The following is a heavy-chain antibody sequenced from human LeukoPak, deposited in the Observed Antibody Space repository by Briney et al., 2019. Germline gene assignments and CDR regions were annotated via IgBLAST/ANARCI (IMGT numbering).Heavy chain of an antibody. Sequence: TGGSLRLSCVASGFTFSSYAMSWVRQAPGQGLEWVSAISGDGSSTYYADSVKGRFTTSRDSSKITMYLQMNSLRTEATAVYYFAKDRTYSSVWYGGDEWGQGTLVTVSS. V-gene: IGHV3-23*01. CDR2: ISGDGSST. J-gene: IGHJ4*02. CDR1: GFTFSSYA. CDR3: AKDRTYSSVWYGGDE. D-gene: IGHD6-19*01.